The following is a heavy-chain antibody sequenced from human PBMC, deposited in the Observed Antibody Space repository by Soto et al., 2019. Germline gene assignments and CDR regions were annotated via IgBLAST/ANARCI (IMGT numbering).Heavy chain of an antibody. V-gene: IGHV1-2*04. J-gene: IGHJ6*03. CDR1: GDTFTGYY. CDR3: ARESGGATATLDYYYFYMDV. CDR2: INPNSGVT. Sequence: QAQLVQSGAEVKKPGASVTVSCRASGDTFTGYYMHWVRQAPGQGLEWMGWINPNSGVTKYAQKFQGWVTMTRDTSIRTVYMELSRLRSDDTAVYYCARESGGATATLDYYYFYMDVWGTGTTVTVSS. D-gene: IGHD5-12*01.